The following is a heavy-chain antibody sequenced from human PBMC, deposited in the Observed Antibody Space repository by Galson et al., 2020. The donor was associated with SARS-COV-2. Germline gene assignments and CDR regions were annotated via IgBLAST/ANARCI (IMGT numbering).Heavy chain of an antibody. D-gene: IGHD2-2*01. V-gene: IGHV4-4*02. CDR1: GASISTSNW. J-gene: IGHJ3*01. CDR3: ARRRGYQLIPTRDLFDV. Sequence: SQTLSLTCAVSGASISTSNWWSWVRQPPGKGLEWIGEIYYSGSTNYSPSPRSRVTMSVDKSKNQFFVKLTSVTAADTAVYYCARRRGYQLIPTRDLFDVWGQGTVVTVSS. CDR2: IYYSGST.